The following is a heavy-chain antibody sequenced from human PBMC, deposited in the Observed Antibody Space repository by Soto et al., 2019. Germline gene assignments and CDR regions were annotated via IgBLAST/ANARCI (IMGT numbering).Heavy chain of an antibody. CDR1: GFSLDASGMG. D-gene: IGHD4-17*01. J-gene: IGHJ4*02. Sequence: QITLKESGPTLVKPKQTLTLTCTFSGFSLDASGMGVGWIRQPPGKAPEWLALIYWDDDKRSSPSLKSRLTITKDTSKNQVVLTLTNMAPKDTARYYCVHSGLSDGDPFDFWGQGILVTVSS. CDR3: VHSGLSDGDPFDF. V-gene: IGHV2-5*02. CDR2: IYWDDDK.